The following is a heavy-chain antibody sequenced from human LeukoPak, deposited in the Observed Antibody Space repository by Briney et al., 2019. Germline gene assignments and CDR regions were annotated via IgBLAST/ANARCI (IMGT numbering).Heavy chain of an antibody. CDR3: ARRDHGDYGEEY. D-gene: IGHD4-17*01. CDR2: IKQDGSEK. V-gene: IGHV3-7*01. CDR1: GFTFNRRG. Sequence: GSLRLSCAASGFTFNRRGMHWVRQAPGKGLEWVANIKQDGSEKYYVDSVKGRFTISRDNAKNSLSLQMNSLRAEDTAVYYCARRDHGDYGEEYWGQGTLVTVSS. J-gene: IGHJ4*02.